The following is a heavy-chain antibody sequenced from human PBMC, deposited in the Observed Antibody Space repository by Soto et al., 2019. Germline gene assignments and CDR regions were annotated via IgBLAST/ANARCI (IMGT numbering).Heavy chain of an antibody. J-gene: IGHJ6*02. V-gene: IGHV3-9*01. CDR2: ISWNSGSI. Sequence: PGGSLRLSCAASGFTFDDYAMHWVRQAPGKGLEWVSGISWNSGSIGCADSVKGRFTISRDNAKNSLYLQMNSLRAEDTALYYCAKSRGPYYYYGMDVWGQGTTVTVSS. CDR3: AKSRGPYYYYGMDV. CDR1: GFTFDDYA.